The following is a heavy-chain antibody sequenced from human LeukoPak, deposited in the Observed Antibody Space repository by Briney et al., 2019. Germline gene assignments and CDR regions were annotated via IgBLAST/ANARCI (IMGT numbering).Heavy chain of an antibody. V-gene: IGHV4-59*08. CDR2: IYYSGST. J-gene: IGHJ6*03. CDR1: GGSISSYY. Sequence: LETLSLTCTVSGGSISSYYWSWIRQPPGKGLEWIGYIYYSGSTNYNPSLKSRVTISVDTSKNQFSLKLSSVTAADTAVYYCASSYYYYMDVWGKGTTVTVSS. CDR3: ASSYYYYMDV.